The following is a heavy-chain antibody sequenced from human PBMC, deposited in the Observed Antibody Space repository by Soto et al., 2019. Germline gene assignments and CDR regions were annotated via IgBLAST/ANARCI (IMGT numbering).Heavy chain of an antibody. CDR1: GGSISSSSYY. Sequence: SETLSLPCTVSGGSISSSSYYWGWIRQPPGKGLEWIGSIYYSGSTYYNPSLKSRVTISVDTSKNQFSLKLSSVTAADTAVYYCARLYSSSGAFDYWGQGTLVTVSS. CDR3: ARLYSSSGAFDY. V-gene: IGHV4-39*01. D-gene: IGHD6-6*01. J-gene: IGHJ4*02. CDR2: IYYSGST.